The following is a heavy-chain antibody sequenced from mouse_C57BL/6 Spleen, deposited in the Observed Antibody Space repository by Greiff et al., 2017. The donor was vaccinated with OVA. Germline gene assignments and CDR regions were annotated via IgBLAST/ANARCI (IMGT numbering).Heavy chain of an antibody. Sequence: VQLQQSGPGLVKPSQSLSLTCSVTGYSITSGYYWNWIRQFPGNKLEWMGYISYDGSNNSNPSLKNRISITRDTSKNQFFLKLNSVTTEDTATYYCARGGPFDYWGQGTTLTVSS. CDR3: ARGGPFDY. CDR2: ISYDGSN. J-gene: IGHJ2*01. V-gene: IGHV3-6*01. CDR1: GYSITSGYY.